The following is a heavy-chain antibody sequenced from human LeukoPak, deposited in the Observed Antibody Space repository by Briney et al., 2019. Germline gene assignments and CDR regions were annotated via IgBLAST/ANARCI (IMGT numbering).Heavy chain of an antibody. CDR3: VRDRGSSWFADY. CDR2: INPNNGGT. D-gene: IGHD6-13*01. V-gene: IGHV1-2*02. CDR1: RYIFTSYY. J-gene: IGHJ4*02. Sequence: ASVKVSCKASRYIFTSYYIHWVRQAPGQGLEWMGWINPNNGGTKHAQKFQGRVTVTSDTSISTAYMELSRLRSDDTAMYYCVRDRGSSWFADYWGQGTLVTVSS.